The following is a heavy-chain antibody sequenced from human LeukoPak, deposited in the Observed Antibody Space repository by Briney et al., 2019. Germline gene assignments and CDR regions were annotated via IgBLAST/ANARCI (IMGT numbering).Heavy chain of an antibody. Sequence: SETLSLTCTVSGGSISSYYWSWIRQPAGKGLEWIGRIYTSGSTNYNPSLKSRVTMSVDTSKNQFSLKLSSVTAADTAVYYCARGAYSSGWYYFDYWGQGTLVTVSS. CDR3: ARGAYSSGWYYFDY. CDR1: GGSISSYY. V-gene: IGHV4-4*07. D-gene: IGHD6-19*01. CDR2: IYTSGST. J-gene: IGHJ4*02.